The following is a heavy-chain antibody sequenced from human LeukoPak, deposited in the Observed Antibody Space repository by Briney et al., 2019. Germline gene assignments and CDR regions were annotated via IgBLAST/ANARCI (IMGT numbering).Heavy chain of an antibody. D-gene: IGHD3-3*01. J-gene: IGHJ5*02. CDR1: GGSISSYY. Sequence: SETLSLTCTVSGGSISSYYWSWIRQPPGKGLEWIGYIYYSGSTNYNPSLKSRVTISVDTSKNQFSLKLSSVTAADTAVYYCARGFQRDYDFWSGSNWFDPWGQGTLVTVSS. V-gene: IGHV4-59*08. CDR2: IYYSGST. CDR3: ARGFQRDYDFWSGSNWFDP.